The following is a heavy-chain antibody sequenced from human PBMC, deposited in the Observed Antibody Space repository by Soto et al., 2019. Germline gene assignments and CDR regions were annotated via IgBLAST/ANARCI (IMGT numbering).Heavy chain of an antibody. CDR1: GFTFSTYT. J-gene: IGHJ5*01. CDR2: ISSGSSYI. Sequence: PGGSLRLCCAASGFTFSTYTMNWVRQAPGKGLEWISSISSGSSYIYYAGSVKGRFTISRDNAKNSLFLQMNSLRADDTAVYYCARDILSGGAYPDSWGQGTKVTVSS. D-gene: IGHD3-10*01. CDR3: ARDILSGGAYPDS. V-gene: IGHV3-21*01.